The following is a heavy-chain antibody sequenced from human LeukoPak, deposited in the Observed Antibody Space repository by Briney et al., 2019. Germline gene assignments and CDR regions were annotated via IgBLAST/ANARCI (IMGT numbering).Heavy chain of an antibody. CDR1: GYSFTSYW. CDR3: AFQSAIAAAGGGYFDY. CDR2: IYPGDSDT. Sequence: GEPLKISCKGSGYSFTSYWIGWVRQMPGKGLEWMGIIYPGDSDTRYSPSFQGQVTISADKSISTAYLQWSSLKASDTAMYYCAFQSAIAAAGGGYFDYWGQGTLVTVSS. J-gene: IGHJ4*02. D-gene: IGHD6-13*01. V-gene: IGHV5-51*01.